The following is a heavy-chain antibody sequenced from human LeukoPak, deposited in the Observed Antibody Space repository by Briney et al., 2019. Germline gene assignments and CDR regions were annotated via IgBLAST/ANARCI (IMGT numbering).Heavy chain of an antibody. J-gene: IGHJ4*02. CDR1: GFTFRDYA. D-gene: IGHD6-13*01. V-gene: IGHV3-21*01. Sequence: GGSLRLSCAASGFTFRDYAMNWVRQAPGKGPEWVSYITSYSSYMYYADSVKGRFTISRDNAKNSLYLQMNSLRAEDTAVYYCARGVIAAGNFDYWGQGTLVTVSS. CDR3: ARGVIAAGNFDY. CDR2: ITSYSSYM.